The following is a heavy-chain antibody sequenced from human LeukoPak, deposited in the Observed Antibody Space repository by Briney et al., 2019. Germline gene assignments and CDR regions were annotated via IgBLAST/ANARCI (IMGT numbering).Heavy chain of an antibody. CDR2: IRSKAYGGTT. CDR3: TSRYCSSTSCYDGNYYYYYYMDV. CDR1: GSTFGDYA. D-gene: IGHD2-2*01. J-gene: IGHJ6*03. V-gene: IGHV3-49*04. Sequence: PGGSLRLSCTASGSTFGDYAMSWVRQAPGKGLEWVGFIRSKAYGGTTEYAASVKGRFTISRDDSKSIAYLQMNSLKTEDTAVYYCTSRYCSSTSCYDGNYYYYYYMDVWGKGTTVTISS.